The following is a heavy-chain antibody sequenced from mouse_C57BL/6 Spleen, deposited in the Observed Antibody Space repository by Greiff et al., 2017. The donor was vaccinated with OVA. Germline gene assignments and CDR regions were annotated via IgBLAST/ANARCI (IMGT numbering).Heavy chain of an antibody. CDR2: INPSNGGT. J-gene: IGHJ4*01. CDR3: ARFSITTVVNYAMDY. CDR1: GYTFTSYW. D-gene: IGHD1-1*01. V-gene: IGHV1-53*01. Sequence: VQLQQPGTELVKPGASVKLSCKASGYTFTSYWMHWVKQRPGQGLEWIGNINPSNGGTNYNEKFKSKATLTVDKSSSTAYMQLSSLTSEDSAVYYCARFSITTVVNYAMDYWGQGTSVTVSS.